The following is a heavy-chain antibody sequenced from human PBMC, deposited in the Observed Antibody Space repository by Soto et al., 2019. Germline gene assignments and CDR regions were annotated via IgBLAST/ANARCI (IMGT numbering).Heavy chain of an antibody. CDR3: AKDLGTNSPRYSSGTSWFDP. V-gene: IGHV3-23*01. Sequence: EVQLLESGGGLVQPGGSLRLSYAASGFTFSSYAMSWVRQAPGKGLEWVSAISGSGGSTYYADSVKGRFTISRDNSKNTLYLQMNSLSAEDTAVYYCAKDLGTNSPRYSSGTSWFDPWGQGTLVTVSS. CDR1: GFTFSSYA. CDR2: ISGSGGST. D-gene: IGHD6-19*01. J-gene: IGHJ5*02.